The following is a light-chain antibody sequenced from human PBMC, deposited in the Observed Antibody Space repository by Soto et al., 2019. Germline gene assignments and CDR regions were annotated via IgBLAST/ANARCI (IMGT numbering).Light chain of an antibody. CDR1: QSVTVNS. J-gene: IGKJ3*01. CDR2: AAS. CDR3: QQYGDSPLT. Sequence: EILLTQSPSTLSLSPGEGVTLSCRASQSVTVNSLAWYQQKPGQAPRLLIYAASTRAAAVPDRFTGSGSGTDFALTISRQEPEDFGVYYCQQYGDSPLTSGPGTKVDIK. V-gene: IGKV3-20*01.